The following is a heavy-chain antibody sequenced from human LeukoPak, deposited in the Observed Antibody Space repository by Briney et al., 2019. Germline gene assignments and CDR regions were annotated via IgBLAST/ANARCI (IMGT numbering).Heavy chain of an antibody. CDR1: GGTFSSYA. J-gene: IGHJ4*02. V-gene: IGHV1-46*01. CDR2: INPSGGST. CDR3: ARTYYDILTGYYEGYYFDY. D-gene: IGHD3-9*01. Sequence: ASVKVSCKASGGTFSSYAISWVRQAPGQGLEWMGIINPSGGSTGYAQKFQGRVTMTRDTSTSTVYMELSSLRSEDTAVYYCARTYYDILTGYYEGYYFDYWGQGTLVTVSS.